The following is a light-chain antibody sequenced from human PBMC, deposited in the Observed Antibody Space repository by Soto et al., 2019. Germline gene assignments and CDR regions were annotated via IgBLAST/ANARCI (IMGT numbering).Light chain of an antibody. CDR3: SSYTRSSTGV. J-gene: IGLJ3*02. CDR2: EVS. V-gene: IGLV2-14*01. CDR1: SSDVGGYNY. Sequence: QSVLTQPASVSGSPGQSITISCTGTSSDVGGYNYVSWYQQHPGKAPKLMIYEVSNRPSGVSNCFSGSKSGNTASLTISGLQAEDEADYYCSSYTRSSTGVFGGGTTLTVL.